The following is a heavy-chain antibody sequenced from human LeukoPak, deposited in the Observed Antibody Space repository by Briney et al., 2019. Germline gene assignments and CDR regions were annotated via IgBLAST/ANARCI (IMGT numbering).Heavy chain of an antibody. Sequence: ASVKVSCKVSGYTLTELSMHWVRQAPGKGLEWMGGFDPEDGETIYAQKFQGRVTMTEDTSTDTAYMELSSLRSEDTAVYYCAADGGSSFALDYWGQGTLVTVSS. D-gene: IGHD1-26*01. V-gene: IGHV1-24*01. CDR1: GYTLTELS. CDR3: AADGGSSFALDY. CDR2: FDPEDGET. J-gene: IGHJ4*02.